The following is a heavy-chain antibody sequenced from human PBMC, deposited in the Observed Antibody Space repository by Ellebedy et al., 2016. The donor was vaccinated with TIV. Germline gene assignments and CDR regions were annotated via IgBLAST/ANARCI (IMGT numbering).Heavy chain of an antibody. J-gene: IGHJ4*02. CDR3: ARGGCSSCYIVS. Sequence: MPSETLSLTCTVSGDSIRNDHWGWIRQSPEKGLEWLGFIRDDGCIDYNPSLAGRVTVSVDPSKNQVSLNLRSMTPADTAVYYCARGGCSSCYIVSWGQGTQVTVSS. D-gene: IGHD3-22*01. CDR1: GDSIRNDH. V-gene: IGHV4-59*01. CDR2: IRDDGCI.